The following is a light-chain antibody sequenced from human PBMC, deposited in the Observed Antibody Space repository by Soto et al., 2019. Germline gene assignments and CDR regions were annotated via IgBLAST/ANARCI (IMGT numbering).Light chain of an antibody. Sequence: QSALTQSSSASASLGSSVKLTCTLDSGHSSYIIAWHQQQPGKAPRYLMKLEGSGNYNKGSGVPDRFSGSSSGADRYLTISNLQFEDEADYYCETWDSNIQVFGTGTKLTVL. CDR3: ETWDSNIQV. CDR2: LEGSGNY. CDR1: SGHSSYI. V-gene: IGLV4-60*02. J-gene: IGLJ1*01.